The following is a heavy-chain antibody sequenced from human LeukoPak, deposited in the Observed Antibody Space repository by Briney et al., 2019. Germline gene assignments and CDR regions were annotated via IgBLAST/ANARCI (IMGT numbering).Heavy chain of an antibody. Sequence: SETLSLTCTVSGGSINRGTHYWSWVRQPAGKGLEWIGRVYATGNTNYNPSLWSRLSISIDTSRNQFSLRLSSVTAADTAVYYCARDRSYYSDTGADYWGQGIVVIVSS. CDR1: GGSINRGTHY. CDR3: ARDRSYYSDTGADY. J-gene: IGHJ4*02. V-gene: IGHV4-61*02. D-gene: IGHD3-22*01. CDR2: VYATGNT.